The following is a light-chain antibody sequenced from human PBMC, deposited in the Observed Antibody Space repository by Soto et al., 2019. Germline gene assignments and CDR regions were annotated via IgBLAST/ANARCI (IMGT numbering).Light chain of an antibody. CDR2: ATS. J-gene: IGKJ4*01. CDR3: QKYNSAPLT. CDR1: QGIAPY. V-gene: IGKV1-27*01. Sequence: DVQMTQSPSSLSAFVGDRVTTTCRASQGIAPYLAWFQQKPGKVPKLLIYATSTLQSGVPSRFSGSGSGTDFTLTISSLQPEDVGTYYCQKYNSAPLTFGGGTKVEIK.